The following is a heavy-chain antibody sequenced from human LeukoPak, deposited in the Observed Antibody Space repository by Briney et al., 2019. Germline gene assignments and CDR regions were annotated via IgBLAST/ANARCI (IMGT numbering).Heavy chain of an antibody. CDR1: GGSISSGSYY. CDR3: ARRGAARPGENYYYYMDV. V-gene: IGHV4-61*02. Sequence: SETLSLTCTVSGGSISSGSYYWSWIRQPAGKGLEWIGRIYTSGSTNYNPSLKSRVTISVDTSKNQFSLKLSSVTAADTAVYYCARRGAARPGENYYYYMDVWGKGTTVTVSS. CDR2: IYTSGST. D-gene: IGHD6-6*01. J-gene: IGHJ6*03.